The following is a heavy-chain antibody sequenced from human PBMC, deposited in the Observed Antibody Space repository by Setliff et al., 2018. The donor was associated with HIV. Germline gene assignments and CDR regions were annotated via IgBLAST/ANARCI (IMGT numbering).Heavy chain of an antibody. V-gene: IGHV3-43D*03. Sequence: GGSLRLSCAASGSTFDDYAMHWVRQVPGKGLEWVSLISWDGGSTYYSDSVKGRFTISRDNRKNSLFLQMNSLRAEDTALYYCAKETDTNGWHRSNFYHYGLEVWGQGTTVTVSS. CDR3: AKETDTNGWHRSNFYHYGLEV. CDR2: ISWDGGST. J-gene: IGHJ6*02. CDR1: GSTFDDYA. D-gene: IGHD6-19*01.